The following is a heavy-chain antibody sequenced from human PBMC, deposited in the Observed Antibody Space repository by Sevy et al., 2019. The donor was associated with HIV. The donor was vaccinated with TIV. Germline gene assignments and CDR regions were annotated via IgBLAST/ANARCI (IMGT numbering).Heavy chain of an antibody. J-gene: IGHJ6*02. CDR3: TSSAGGDSGNEPRSLSDMSYYYGMDV. D-gene: IGHD5-12*01. V-gene: IGHV3-15*01. CDR2: IQSKTDGGST. Sequence: GGSLRLSCVASRFTFSKAWMSWVRQAPGKGLEWVGRIQSKTDGGSTDYAAPVKGRFTISRDDSKNTLYLQMDSRQTEDTGVYFCTSSAGGDSGNEPRSLSDMSYYYGMDVWGQGTTVTVSS. CDR1: RFTFSKAW.